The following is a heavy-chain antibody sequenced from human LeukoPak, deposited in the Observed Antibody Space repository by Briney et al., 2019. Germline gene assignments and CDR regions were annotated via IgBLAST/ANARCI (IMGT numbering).Heavy chain of an antibody. J-gene: IGHJ4*02. CDR1: GYTFTSYD. CDR3: ARGDYEGLDY. Sequence: ASVKVSCKASGYTFTSYDINWVRQATGQGLEWMGWMNPKSGHTGYAQKFQGRVTMTRDMSTSTVYMELSSLRSEDTAVYYCARGDYEGLDYWGQGTLVTVSS. D-gene: IGHD3-16*01. V-gene: IGHV1-8*01. CDR2: MNPKSGHT.